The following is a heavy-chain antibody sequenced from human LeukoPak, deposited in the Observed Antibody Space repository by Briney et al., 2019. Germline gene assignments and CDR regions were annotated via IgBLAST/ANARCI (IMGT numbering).Heavy chain of an antibody. CDR2: ISGSGGST. CDR3: AKVGDAAFWYFDL. Sequence: GGSLRLSCAAAGFTFSSYGMSWVRQAAGKGLESVSGISGSGGSTYYADSVKGRFTISRDNSKNTLYLQVNSLRAEDTAVYYCAKVGDAAFWYFDLWGRGTLVTVSS. V-gene: IGHV3-23*01. D-gene: IGHD3-16*01. CDR1: GFTFSSYG. J-gene: IGHJ2*01.